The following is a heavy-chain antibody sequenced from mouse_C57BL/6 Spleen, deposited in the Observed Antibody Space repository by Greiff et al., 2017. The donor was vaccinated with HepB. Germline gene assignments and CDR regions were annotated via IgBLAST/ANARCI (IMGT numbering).Heavy chain of an antibody. CDR1: GYTFTDYY. J-gene: IGHJ2*01. CDR3: ARYPLTGYFDY. V-gene: IGHV1-26*01. CDR2: INPNNGGT. Sequence: EVQLQQSGPELVKPGASVKISCKASGYTFTDYYMNWVKQSHGKSLEWIGDINPNNGGTSYNQKFKGKATLTVDKSSSTAYMELRSLTSEDSAVYYCARYPLTGYFDYWGQGTTPTVSS. D-gene: IGHD4-1*01.